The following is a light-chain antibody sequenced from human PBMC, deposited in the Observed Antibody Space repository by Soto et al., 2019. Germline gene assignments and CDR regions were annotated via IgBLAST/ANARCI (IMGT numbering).Light chain of an antibody. CDR1: DIGSKT. CDR2: NDS. J-gene: IGLJ2*01. V-gene: IGLV3-21*02. CDR3: HVWDSITDRVV. Sequence: SSELTQPPSVSVAPGQTATITCGGNDIGSKTVHWYQQRPGQAPVLVIYNDSGRPSDIPERFSGSTSGNMATLTIARVEAGDEADYYCHVWDSITDRVVFGGGTKVTVL.